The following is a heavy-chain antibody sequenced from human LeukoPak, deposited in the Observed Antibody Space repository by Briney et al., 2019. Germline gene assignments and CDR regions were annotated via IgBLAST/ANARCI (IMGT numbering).Heavy chain of an antibody. V-gene: IGHV3-30-3*01. CDR2: ISYDGSNK. Sequence: GGSLRLSCAASGFTFSSYAMHWVRQAPGKGLEWVAVISYDGSNKYYADSVKGRFTISRDNSKNTLYLQMNSLRAEDTAVYYCAYILTGPFDYWGQGTLVTVSS. CDR3: AYILTGPFDY. CDR1: GFTFSSYA. D-gene: IGHD3-9*01. J-gene: IGHJ4*02.